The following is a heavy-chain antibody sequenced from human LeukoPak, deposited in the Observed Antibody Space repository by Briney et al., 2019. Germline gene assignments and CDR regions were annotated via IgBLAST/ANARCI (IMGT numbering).Heavy chain of an antibody. Sequence: GGSLRLSCVASGFPFSSYWMTWVRQAPGKGLEWVANIKQDGSKKSYVDSVKGRFTISRDNAKNSLYLQMNSLRAEDTAVYYCAREDHSSGVDYWGQGTLVTVSS. V-gene: IGHV3-7*01. CDR1: GFPFSSYW. CDR2: IKQDGSKK. D-gene: IGHD3-22*01. J-gene: IGHJ4*02. CDR3: AREDHSSGVDY.